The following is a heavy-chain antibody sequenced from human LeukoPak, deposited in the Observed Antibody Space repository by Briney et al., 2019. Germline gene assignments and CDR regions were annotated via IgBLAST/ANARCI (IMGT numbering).Heavy chain of an antibody. J-gene: IGHJ6*03. V-gene: IGHV1-8*01. CDR1: GYTFTSYD. D-gene: IGHD5-18*01. Sequence: ASVKVSCKASGYTFTSYDINWVRQATGQGLEWMGWVNPNSGNTGYAQKFQGRVTMTRNTSISTAYMELSSLRSEDTAVYYCARDSLNNYYYYYYMDVWGKGTTVTVSS. CDR3: ARDSLNNYYYYYYMDV. CDR2: VNPNSGNT.